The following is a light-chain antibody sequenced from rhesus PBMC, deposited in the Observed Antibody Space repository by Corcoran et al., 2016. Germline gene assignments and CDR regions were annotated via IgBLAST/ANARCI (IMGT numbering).Light chain of an antibody. V-gene: IGKV1-25*01. CDR1: QGIRNY. CDR2: ATS. J-gene: IGKJ4*01. Sequence: DIQMTQSQSSLSASVGDRVTITRRARQGIRNYLAWDQQKPGKAPKFLIYATSTLQSWVPSRFSGSGSGTDFTLTINSLQAEVSAPYYCQPHNSYPFTFGGETKVEV. CDR3: QPHNSYPFT.